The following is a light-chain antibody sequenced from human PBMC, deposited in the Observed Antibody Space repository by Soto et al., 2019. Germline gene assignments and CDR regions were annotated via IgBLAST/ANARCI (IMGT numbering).Light chain of an antibody. Sequence: QSALTQPPSASGSPGQSVTISCTGTSSDLGGYNYVSWYQQHPGKAPKLIIYEVNKRPSGVPARFSGSKSGNTASLTVSGLQAEDEADYYCSSYAGSNRVVFGGGTKLTVL. CDR3: SSYAGSNRVV. CDR1: SSDLGGYNY. CDR2: EVN. J-gene: IGLJ2*01. V-gene: IGLV2-8*01.